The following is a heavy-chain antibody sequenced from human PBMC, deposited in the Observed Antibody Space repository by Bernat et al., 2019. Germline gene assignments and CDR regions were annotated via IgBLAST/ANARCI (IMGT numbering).Heavy chain of an antibody. D-gene: IGHD6-19*01. CDR3: AKAEEQWLGEYFQH. Sequence: QVQLVGSGGGVVQPGRSLRLSCAASGFTFSSYGIHWVRQAPGQGLEWVAVISYDGSNKYYADSVKGRFTISRDNSKNTLYLQMNSLRAEDTAVYYCAKAEEQWLGEYFQHWGQGTLVTVSS. CDR2: ISYDGSNK. J-gene: IGHJ1*01. CDR1: GFTFSSYG. V-gene: IGHV3-30*18.